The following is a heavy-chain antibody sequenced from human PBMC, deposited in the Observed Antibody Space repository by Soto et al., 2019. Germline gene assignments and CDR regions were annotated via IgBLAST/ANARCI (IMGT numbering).Heavy chain of an antibody. CDR2: IYYTGAT. Sequence: SETLSLTCTVSGGSISDYYWSWIRQPPGKGLEWVGYIYYTGATTYNPSLKSRLTLSVDTSKNQFSLKLRSVSAADTAVYYCARLGRWLQALDSWGQGTLVTVSS. D-gene: IGHD5-12*01. CDR3: ARLGRWLQALDS. V-gene: IGHV4-59*08. J-gene: IGHJ4*02. CDR1: GGSISDYY.